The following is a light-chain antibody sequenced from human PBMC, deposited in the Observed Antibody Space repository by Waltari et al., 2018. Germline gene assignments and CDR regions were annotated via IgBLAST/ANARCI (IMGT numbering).Light chain of an antibody. Sequence: NFMLTQPHSVSESPGKTVTISCTRSSGSIASNYVQWFQQRPGSAPTTVIYEDYQRPSGVPDRFSGSIDRSSNSASLTISGLKTEEEADYYCQSYDGINWMFGGGTKLTVL. V-gene: IGLV6-57*03. CDR1: SGSIASNY. J-gene: IGLJ3*02. CDR3: QSYDGINWM. CDR2: EDY.